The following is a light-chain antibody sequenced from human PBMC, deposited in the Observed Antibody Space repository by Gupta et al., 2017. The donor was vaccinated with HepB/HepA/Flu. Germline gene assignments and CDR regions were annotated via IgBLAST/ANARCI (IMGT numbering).Light chain of an antibody. CDR3: RQSYSTPPLT. J-gene: IGKJ4*01. V-gene: IGKV1-39*01. Sequence: DIQMTQSPYSLSASVGDRVTITCRASQSISSYLYCYQQKPGKAPKLLIYAASSLQSGVLSRFSGSGCGTDFTITISSRQHEDFATYYCRQSYSTPPLTFGGGTKVEIK. CDR2: AAS. CDR1: QSISSY.